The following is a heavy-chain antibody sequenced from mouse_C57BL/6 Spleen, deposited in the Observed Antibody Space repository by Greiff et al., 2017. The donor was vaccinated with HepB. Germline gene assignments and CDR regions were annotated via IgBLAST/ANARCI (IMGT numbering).Heavy chain of an antibody. D-gene: IGHD4-1*01. CDR2: IRNKANGYTT. V-gene: IGHV7-3*01. CDR3: ARSPNWYYFDY. CDR1: GFTFTDYY. J-gene: IGHJ2*01. Sequence: EVQRVESGGGLVQPGGSLSLSCAASGFTFTDYYMSWVRQPPGKALEWLGFIRNKANGYTTEYSASVKGRFTISRDNSQSILYLQMNALRAEDSATYYCARSPNWYYFDYWGQGTTLTVSS.